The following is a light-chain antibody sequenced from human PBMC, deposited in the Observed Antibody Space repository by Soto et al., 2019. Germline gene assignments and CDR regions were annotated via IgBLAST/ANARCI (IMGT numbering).Light chain of an antibody. CDR3: QQYNNWPRT. J-gene: IGKJ1*01. Sequence: PGERVTLSCRASQSVSNNYLTWYQQKPGQAPRLLIYGASTRATGIPARFSGSGSGTEFTLTISSLQSEDFAVYYCQQYNNWPRTFGQGTKVDIK. CDR1: QSVSNN. V-gene: IGKV3D-15*01. CDR2: GAS.